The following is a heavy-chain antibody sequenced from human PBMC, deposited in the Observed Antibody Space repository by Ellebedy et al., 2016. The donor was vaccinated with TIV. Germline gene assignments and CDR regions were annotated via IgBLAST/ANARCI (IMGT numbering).Heavy chain of an antibody. CDR3: ARDLGYCSGGSCQSFGMDV. J-gene: IGHJ6*02. V-gene: IGHV3-33*08. Sequence: GESLKISXAASGFTFSTHSLNWVRQAPGKGLEWVAVIWYDGGNKHYGDSVKGQFTISRDNSKNTLFLQMDSLRAEDTAVYYCARDLGYCSGGSCQSFGMDVWGQGTTVAVSS. CDR1: GFTFSTHS. CDR2: IWYDGGNK. D-gene: IGHD2-15*01.